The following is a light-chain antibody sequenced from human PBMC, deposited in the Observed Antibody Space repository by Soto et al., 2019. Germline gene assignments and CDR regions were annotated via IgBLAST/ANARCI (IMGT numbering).Light chain of an antibody. Sequence: IVITQSPATLSLSPGERATRSCRASQSVASNLAWYQQKPGQAPRLLIYGASTRATGRPARFSGTGSGTEFTLTTNSLQSEDFAVYYCQQYNNRPPWTFGQGTKVDIK. CDR2: GAS. J-gene: IGKJ1*01. V-gene: IGKV3-15*01. CDR1: QSVASN. CDR3: QQYNNRPPWT.